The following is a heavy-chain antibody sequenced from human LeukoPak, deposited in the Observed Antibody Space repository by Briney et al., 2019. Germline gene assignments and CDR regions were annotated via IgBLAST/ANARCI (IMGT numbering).Heavy chain of an antibody. CDR3: ARDVFEYSSSWVPYNWFDP. Sequence: SETLSLTCTVSGGSISSYYWSWIRQPAGKGLEWIGRIYTSGSTNYNPSLKSRVTMSVDTSKNQFSLKLSSVTAADTAVYYCARDVFEYSSSWVPYNWFDPWGQGTLVTVSS. V-gene: IGHV4-4*07. CDR1: GGSISSYY. CDR2: IYTSGST. J-gene: IGHJ5*02. D-gene: IGHD6-13*01.